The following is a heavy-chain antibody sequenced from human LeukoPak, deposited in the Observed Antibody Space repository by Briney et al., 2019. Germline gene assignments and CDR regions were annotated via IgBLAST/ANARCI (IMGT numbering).Heavy chain of an antibody. D-gene: IGHD4-17*01. V-gene: IGHV3-33*01. J-gene: IGHJ4*02. CDR1: GFTFSSYG. Sequence: GGSLRLSCAASGFTFSSYGMHWVHQAPGRGLEWVAVIWYDGSNKYYADSVKGRFTISRDNSKNTLYLQMNSLRAEDTAVYYCARDSWDDYGDPFDYWGQGTLVTVSS. CDR3: ARDSWDDYGDPFDY. CDR2: IWYDGSNK.